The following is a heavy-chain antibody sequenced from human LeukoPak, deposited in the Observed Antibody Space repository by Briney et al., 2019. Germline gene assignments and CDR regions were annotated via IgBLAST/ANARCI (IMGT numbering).Heavy chain of an antibody. V-gene: IGHV3-21*01. Sequence: GGSLRLSCAASGFTFSSYSMNWVRQAPGKGLEWVSSISSSSSYIYYADSVKGRFTISRDNAKNSLYLQMNSLRAEDTAVYYCARDGGWDQYYYYYMDVWGKGTTVTVSS. CDR3: ARDGGWDQYYYYYMDV. D-gene: IGHD6-19*01. CDR2: ISSSSSYI. CDR1: GFTFSSYS. J-gene: IGHJ6*03.